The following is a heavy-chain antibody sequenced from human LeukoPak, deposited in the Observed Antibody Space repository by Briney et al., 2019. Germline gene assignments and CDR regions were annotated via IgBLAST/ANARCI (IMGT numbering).Heavy chain of an antibody. CDR3: ARRGSITIFGVVSDYYYYMDV. Sequence: SETLSLTCAVYGGSFSGYYWSWIRQPPGKGLEWIGEINHSGSTNYNPSLKSRVTISVDTSKSQFSLKLSSVTAADTAVYYCARRGSITIFGVVSDYYYYMDVWGKGTTVTVSS. CDR1: GGSFSGYY. CDR2: INHSGST. D-gene: IGHD3-3*01. J-gene: IGHJ6*03. V-gene: IGHV4-34*01.